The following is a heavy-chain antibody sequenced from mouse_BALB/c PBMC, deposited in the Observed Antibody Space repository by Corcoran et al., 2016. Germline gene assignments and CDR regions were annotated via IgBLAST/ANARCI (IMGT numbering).Heavy chain of an antibody. CDR3: AREPYAMDY. J-gene: IGHJ4*01. Sequence: QIQVVQSGRELKKPGETVKISCKASGYTFTNYGMNWVKQAAGKGLKWMGWINTYTGEPTYADDFKGRFAFSLKTSASTAYLQINNLKNEDTATYFCAREPYAMDYWGQGTSVTVSS. CDR2: INTYTGEP. V-gene: IGHV9-3-1*01. CDR1: GYTFTNYG.